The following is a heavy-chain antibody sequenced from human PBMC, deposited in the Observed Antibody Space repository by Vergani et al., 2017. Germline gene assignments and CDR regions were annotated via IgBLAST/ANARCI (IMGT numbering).Heavy chain of an antibody. D-gene: IGHD6-19*01. CDR2: IKSKTDGGTT. CDR3: NTDGPIIAVAGTTGDY. Sequence: EVQLVESGGGLVQPGRSLRLSCAASGFTFSNAWMSWVRQAPGKGLEWVGRIKSKTDGGTTDYAAPVKGRFTISRDDSKTTQYLQRNSRKTEDTAVYYWNTDGPIIAVAGTTGDYWGQGTLVTVSS. V-gene: IGHV3-15*01. CDR1: GFTFSNAW. J-gene: IGHJ4*02.